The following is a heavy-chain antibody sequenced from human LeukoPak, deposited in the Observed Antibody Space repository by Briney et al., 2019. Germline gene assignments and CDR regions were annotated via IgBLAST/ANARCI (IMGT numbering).Heavy chain of an antibody. V-gene: IGHV3-23*01. CDR2: ISGSTNTP. J-gene: IGHJ6*02. Sequence: GGSLRLSCAVSGFTFSSYAMTWVRQAPGGGLEWISAISGSTNTPYYADSVKGRFTISRDNSKNTLYLQMISLRADDTAVYYCAKSGEVLRTTYYGMDVWGQGTTVTVSS. CDR1: GFTFSSYA. CDR3: AKSGEVLRTTYYGMDV. D-gene: IGHD2/OR15-2a*01.